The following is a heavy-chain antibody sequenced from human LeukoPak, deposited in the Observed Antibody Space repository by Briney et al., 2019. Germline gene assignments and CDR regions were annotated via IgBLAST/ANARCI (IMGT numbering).Heavy chain of an antibody. CDR2: IYSSGST. CDR3: ARDPAAAGDNWFDP. CDR1: GGSISSYY. D-gene: IGHD6-13*01. Sequence: PSETLSLTCTVSGGSISSYYWSWIRQPAGKGLEWIGRIYSSGSTNYSPSLKSRVTMSVDTSKNQFSLKLSSVTAADTAVYYCARDPAAAGDNWFDPWGQGTLVIVSS. V-gene: IGHV4-4*07. J-gene: IGHJ5*02.